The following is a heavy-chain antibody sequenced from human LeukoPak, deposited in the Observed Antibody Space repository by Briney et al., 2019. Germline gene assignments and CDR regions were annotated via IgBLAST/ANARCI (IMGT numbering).Heavy chain of an antibody. CDR3: ARDQVPGLLWFGGLLSD. Sequence: GGSLRLSCAASGFTFSSYGMHWVRQAPGKGLEWVAVISYDGSNKYYADSVKGRFTISRDNAKNSLYLQMNSLRAEDTAVYYCARDQVPGLLWFGGLLSDWGQGTLVTVSS. CDR1: GFTFSSYG. D-gene: IGHD3-10*01. CDR2: ISYDGSNK. J-gene: IGHJ4*02. V-gene: IGHV3-30*03.